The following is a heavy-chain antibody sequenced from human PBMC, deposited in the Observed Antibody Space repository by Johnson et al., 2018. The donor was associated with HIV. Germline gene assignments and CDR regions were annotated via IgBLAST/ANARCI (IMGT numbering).Heavy chain of an antibody. Sequence: QVQLVESGGGVVQPGGSLRLSCAASGFTFSNYGMHWVRQAPGKGLEWVSVIWYDGSNKYYTDSVKGRFTISRDNSKNTLFLQMNSLRAEETAVYYWAKGVRGSSWYDAFDIWGQGTMVTVSS. V-gene: IGHV3-33*06. CDR2: IWYDGSNK. CDR1: GFTFSNYG. D-gene: IGHD6-6*01. CDR3: AKGVRGSSWYDAFDI. J-gene: IGHJ3*02.